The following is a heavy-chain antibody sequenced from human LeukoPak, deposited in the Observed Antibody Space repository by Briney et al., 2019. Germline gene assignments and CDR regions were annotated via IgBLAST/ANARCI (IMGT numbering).Heavy chain of an antibody. CDR1: GYDFSSYG. V-gene: IGHV1-18*01. CDR3: ARHMTTVVTSLDY. D-gene: IGHD4-23*01. CDR2: ISVYDGKT. Sequence: ASMKVSCKASGYDFSSYGLSWVRHVPGQGLQWMGWISVYDGKTDYGPLQGRVTMTTDTFTGTAYMELRNLRSEDTAIYYCARHMTTVVTSLDYWGQGTMVTVSS. J-gene: IGHJ4*02.